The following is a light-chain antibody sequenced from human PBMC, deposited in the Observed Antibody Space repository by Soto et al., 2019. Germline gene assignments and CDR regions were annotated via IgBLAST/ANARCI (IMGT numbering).Light chain of an antibody. J-gene: IGLJ1*01. CDR3: SSYTSTSTLHYV. V-gene: IGLV2-14*01. CDR1: SSDVGDYNY. CDR2: EVS. Sequence: QSALTQPASVSGSPGQSITISCTGTSSDVGDYNYVSWYQQHPGKAPKLMIYEVSNRPSGVSNRFSGSKSGNTASLTISGLQAEDGADYFCSSYTSTSTLHYVFGTGTKVTVL.